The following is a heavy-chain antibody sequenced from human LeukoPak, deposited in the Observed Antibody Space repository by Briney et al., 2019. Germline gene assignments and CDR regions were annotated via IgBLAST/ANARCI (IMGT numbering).Heavy chain of an antibody. J-gene: IGHJ4*02. CDR1: GFTFSSYG. CDR3: AKDMSSSGWYLPFDY. CDR2: IWYDGSNK. D-gene: IGHD6-19*01. Sequence: GSLRLSCAASGFTFSSYGMHWVRQAPGKGLEWVAVIWYDGSNKYYADSVKGRFTISRDNSKNTLYLQMNSLRAEDTAVYYCAKDMSSSGWYLPFDYWGQGTLVTVSS. V-gene: IGHV3-33*06.